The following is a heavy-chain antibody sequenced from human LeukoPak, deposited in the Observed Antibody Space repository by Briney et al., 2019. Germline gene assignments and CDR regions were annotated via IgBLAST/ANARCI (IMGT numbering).Heavy chain of an antibody. J-gene: IGHJ5*02. Sequence: GGSLRLSCAASVFTFSSYEMNWVRQAPGKGLEWVSYISSSGSTIYYADSVKGRFTISRDNAKNSLYLQMNSLRAEDTAVYYCARDTGSTFDPWGQGTLVTVSS. V-gene: IGHV3-48*03. CDR1: VFTFSSYE. CDR3: ARDTGSTFDP. CDR2: ISSSGSTI. D-gene: IGHD4-11*01.